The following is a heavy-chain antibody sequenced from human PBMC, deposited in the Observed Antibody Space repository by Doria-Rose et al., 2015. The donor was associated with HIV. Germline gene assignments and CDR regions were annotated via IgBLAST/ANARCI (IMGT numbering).Heavy chain of an antibody. CDR2: IFSDDES. CDR3: ARIKSSRWYHKYYFDF. D-gene: IGHD6-13*01. J-gene: IGHJ4*02. Sequence: QITLKESGPVLVKPTETLTLTCTVSGVSLSSPGMGVSWIRQPPGKALEWLANIFSDDESSYKTSLKSRLTISRCTSKSQVVLTMTDMDPVDTATYYCARIKSSRWYHKYYFDFWGQGTLVIVS. V-gene: IGHV2-26*01. CDR1: GVSLSSPGMG.